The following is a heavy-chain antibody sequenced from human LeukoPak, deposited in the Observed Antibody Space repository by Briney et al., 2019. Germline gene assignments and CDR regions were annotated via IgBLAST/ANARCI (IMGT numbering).Heavy chain of an antibody. D-gene: IGHD3-22*01. CDR1: GFTFSSYA. J-gene: IGHJ4*02. CDR2: ISGSGGST. V-gene: IGHV3-23*01. CDR3: AKGGGYWRPRLWGYFDY. Sequence: GGSLRLSCAASGFTFSSYAMSRVRQAPGKGLEWVSAISGSGGSTYYADSVKGRFTISRDNSKNTLYLQMNSLRAEDTAVYYCAKGGGYWRPRLWGYFDYWGRGTLVTVSS.